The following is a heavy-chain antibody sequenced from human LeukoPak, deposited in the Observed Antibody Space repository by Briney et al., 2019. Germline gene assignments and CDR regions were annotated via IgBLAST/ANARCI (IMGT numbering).Heavy chain of an antibody. V-gene: IGHV4-39*01. CDR1: GGSISSSSYY. D-gene: IGHD3-22*01. J-gene: IGHJ3*02. CDR3: ARTSYHDSSGSYRDAFDI. Sequence: SETLSLTCTVSGGSISSSSYYWGWIRQPPGKGLEWIGSIYYSGSTYYNPSLKSRVTISVDTSKNQFSLKLNSVTPEDTAVYFCARTSYHDSSGSYRDAFDIWGQGTVVSVSS. CDR2: IYYSGST.